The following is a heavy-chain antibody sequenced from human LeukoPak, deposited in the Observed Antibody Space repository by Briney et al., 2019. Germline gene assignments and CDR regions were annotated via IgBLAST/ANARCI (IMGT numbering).Heavy chain of an antibody. V-gene: IGHV5-51*01. D-gene: IGHD3-22*01. CDR1: GYSFTSYW. CDR3: ARQADSSGYYGEYYFDY. J-gene: IGHJ4*02. CDR2: IYPGDSDT. Sequence: GESLKISCKGSGYSFTSYWIGWVRQMPGKGLEWMGIIYPGDSDTRYSPSFQGQVTISADKSISTAYLQWSSLKASDTAMYYCARQADSSGYYGEYYFDYWGQGTLVTVSS.